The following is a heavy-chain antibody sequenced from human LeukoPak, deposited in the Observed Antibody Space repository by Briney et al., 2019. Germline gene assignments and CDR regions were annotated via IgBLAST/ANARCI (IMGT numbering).Heavy chain of an antibody. CDR2: INPNSGGT. J-gene: IGHJ4*02. Sequence: ASVKVSCKSSGYTFTGYYMHWVRQAPGQGLEWMGWINPNSGGTNYAQKFQGRVTMTRDTSISTAYMELSRLRSDDTAVYYCASRYDYGDYVQPLDYWGQGTLVTVSS. V-gene: IGHV1-2*02. D-gene: IGHD4-17*01. CDR1: GYTFTGYY. CDR3: ASRYDYGDYVQPLDY.